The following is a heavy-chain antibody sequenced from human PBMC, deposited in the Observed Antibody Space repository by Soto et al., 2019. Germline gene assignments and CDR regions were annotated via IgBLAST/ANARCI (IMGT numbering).Heavy chain of an antibody. D-gene: IGHD3-22*01. J-gene: IGHJ4*02. Sequence: SETLSLTCTVSGGSISSGGYYWSWIRQHPGKGLEWIGYIYYSGSTYYNPSLKSRVTISVDTSKNQSSLKLSSVTAADTALYYCAREGSYDSSEYYFDYWGQGTLVTVS. V-gene: IGHV4-31*03. CDR2: IYYSGST. CDR1: GGSISSGGYY. CDR3: AREGSYDSSEYYFDY.